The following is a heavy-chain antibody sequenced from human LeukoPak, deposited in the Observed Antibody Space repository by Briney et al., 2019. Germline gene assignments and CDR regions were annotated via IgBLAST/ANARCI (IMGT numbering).Heavy chain of an antibody. V-gene: IGHV3-43D*03. Sequence: PGGSLRLSCAASGFTFDDYAMHWVRQAPGKGLEWVSLISWDGGSTYYADSVKGRFTISRDNSKNSLYLQMNSLRAEDTALYYCAKDTRGGEFSSSWYGFDYWGQGTLVTVSS. CDR2: ISWDGGST. CDR1: GFTFDDYA. J-gene: IGHJ4*02. CDR3: AKDTRGGEFSSSWYGFDY. D-gene: IGHD6-13*01.